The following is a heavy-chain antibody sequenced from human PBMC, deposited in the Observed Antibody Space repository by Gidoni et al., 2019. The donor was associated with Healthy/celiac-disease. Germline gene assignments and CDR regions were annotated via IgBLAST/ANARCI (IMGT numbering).Heavy chain of an antibody. Sequence: EVQLAEAGGGLVQHGGYLRRSCAASGSTVRSDWMHWVRQAPGKGLVWVSRITSDGSSTSYADSVKGRFTISRDNAKNTLYLQMNSLRAEDTAVYYCARGPTHTKMPYYYGMDVWGQGTTVTVSS. CDR3: ARGPTHTKMPYYYGMDV. CDR2: ITSDGSST. V-gene: IGHV3-74*01. CDR1: GSTVRSDW. D-gene: IGHD2-2*01. J-gene: IGHJ6*02.